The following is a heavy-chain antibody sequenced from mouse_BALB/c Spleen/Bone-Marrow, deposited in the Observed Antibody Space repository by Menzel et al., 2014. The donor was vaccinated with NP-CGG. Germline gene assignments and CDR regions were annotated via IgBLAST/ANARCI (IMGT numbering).Heavy chain of an antibody. V-gene: IGHV2-6*02. CDR2: IWSDGST. J-gene: IGHJ4*01. CDR1: GFSLTNYG. CDR3: ARTRTRYAMDY. Sequence: QVQLKQSGPGRVSPSPSLSITCTVSGFSLTNYGLHWVRQPPGKGLEWLVVIWSDGSTTYNSALKSRLSINKDNSKSQVFLKMNSLQTDDTAIYYCARTRTRYAMDYWGQGTSVTVSS. D-gene: IGHD3-3*01.